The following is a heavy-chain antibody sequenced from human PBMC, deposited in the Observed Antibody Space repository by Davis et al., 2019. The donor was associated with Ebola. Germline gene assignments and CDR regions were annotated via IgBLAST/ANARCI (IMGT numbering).Heavy chain of an antibody. CDR2: ISGGDEDT. V-gene: IGHV3-23*01. D-gene: IGHD4-17*01. CDR3: AKNPRYGDYRYFDY. CDR1: GFTFSNYA. Sequence: GESLKISCAASGFTFSNYAMSWVRQAPGKGLEWVATISGGDEDTYFADSGKGRFTLSRDNSRNTLYLQMNSLRADNTAVYYCAKNPRYGDYRYFDYWGLGTLVTVSS. J-gene: IGHJ4*02.